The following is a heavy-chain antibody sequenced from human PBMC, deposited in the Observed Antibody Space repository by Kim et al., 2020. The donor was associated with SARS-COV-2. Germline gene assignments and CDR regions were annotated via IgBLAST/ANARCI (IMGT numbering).Heavy chain of an antibody. CDR3: ARHGRYSYHSHEQPKNNWFDP. Sequence: GASLKISCKGSGYSFTSYWIGWVRQMPGKGLEWMGIIYPGDSDTRYSPSFQGQVTISADKSIRTAYLQWSSLKASDTAMYYCARHGRYSYHSHEQPKNNWFDPWGQGTLVTVSS. CDR2: IYPGDSDT. D-gene: IGHD5-18*01. V-gene: IGHV5-51*01. CDR1: GYSFTSYW. J-gene: IGHJ5*02.